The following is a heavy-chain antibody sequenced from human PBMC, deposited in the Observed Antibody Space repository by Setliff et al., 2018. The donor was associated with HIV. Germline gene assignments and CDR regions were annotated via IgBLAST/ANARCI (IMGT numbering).Heavy chain of an antibody. D-gene: IGHD3-9*01. CDR2: TYYSGST. V-gene: IGHV4-39*07. CDR1: GDSLSRSSNH. Sequence: KPSETLSLTCTVSGDSLSRSSNHWGWIRQPPGKGLEWIGNTYYSGSTYYNPSLKSRVTISVDTSKNQFSLKMTSVTAADTAVYYCARGPPRWEEAISWYFDLWGRGTLVTVSS. CDR3: ARGPPRWEEAISWYFDL. J-gene: IGHJ2*01.